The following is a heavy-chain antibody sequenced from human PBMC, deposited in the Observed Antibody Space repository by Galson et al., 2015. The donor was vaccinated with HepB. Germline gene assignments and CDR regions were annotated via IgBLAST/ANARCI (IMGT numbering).Heavy chain of an antibody. V-gene: IGHV3-30*18. CDR1: GFTFSSYG. D-gene: IGHD3-10*01. CDR2: ISYDGSNK. J-gene: IGHJ4*02. Sequence: SLRLSCAASGFTFSSYGMHWVRQAPGKGLEWVAVISYDGSNKYYADSVKGRFTISRDNSKNTLYLQMNSLRAEDTAVYYCAKARSYDYWGQGTLVTVSS. CDR3: AKARSYDY.